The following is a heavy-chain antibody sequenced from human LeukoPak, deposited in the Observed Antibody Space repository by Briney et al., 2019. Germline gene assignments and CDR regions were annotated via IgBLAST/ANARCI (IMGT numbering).Heavy chain of an antibody. Sequence: GGSLRLSCAASGFTFSSYWMSWVRQAPGKGLEWVANIKQDGSEKYYVDSVKGRFTISRDNAMNSLYLQMNSLRAEDTAVYYCARDWDYIVFDYWGQGTLVTVSS. CDR3: ARDWDYIVFDY. D-gene: IGHD4-11*01. J-gene: IGHJ4*02. V-gene: IGHV3-7*01. CDR2: IKQDGSEK. CDR1: GFTFSSYW.